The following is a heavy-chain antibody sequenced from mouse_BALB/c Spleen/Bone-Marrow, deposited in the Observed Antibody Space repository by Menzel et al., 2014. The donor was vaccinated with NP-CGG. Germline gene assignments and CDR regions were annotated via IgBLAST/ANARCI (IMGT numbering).Heavy chain of an antibody. Sequence: QVQLQQSGAELPRPVASAKLSCKASGYTFTSYTIQWVKRRPGQGLEWVGYIVPSSGYTDYNQKFEDKTTLTADKSSITAYMQLSSLTSADIAVYYWAREARTCAWFSKWGQGPPVTAS. CDR3: AREARTCAWFSK. V-gene: IGHV1-4*02. CDR1: GYTFTSYT. J-gene: IGHJ3*01. CDR2: IVPSSGYT.